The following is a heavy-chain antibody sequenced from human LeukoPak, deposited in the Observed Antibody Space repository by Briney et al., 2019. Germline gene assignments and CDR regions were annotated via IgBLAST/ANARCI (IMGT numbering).Heavy chain of an antibody. V-gene: IGHV3-48*04. CDR1: GFTFSSYS. CDR3: ARAGGVYYDILTGYYNVWNYFDY. D-gene: IGHD3-9*01. Sequence: GGSLRLSCAASGFTFSSYSMNWVRQAPGKGLEWVSYISSSSSTIYYADSVKGRFTISRDNAKNSLYLQMNSLRAEDTAVYYCARAGGVYYDILTGYYNVWNYFDYWGQGTLVTVSS. J-gene: IGHJ4*02. CDR2: ISSSSSTI.